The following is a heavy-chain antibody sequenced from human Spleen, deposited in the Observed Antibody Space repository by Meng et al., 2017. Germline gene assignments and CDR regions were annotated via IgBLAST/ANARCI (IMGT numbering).Heavy chain of an antibody. CDR2: INHSGST. CDR3: ARGPTTMAHDFDY. D-gene: IGHD4-11*01. J-gene: IGHJ4*02. V-gene: IGHV4-34*01. Sequence: QVQLQRWGAGLLSPSETLSLTSVVSGGSSSDYYWSWIRQPPGKGLEWIGEINHSGSTNYNPSLESRATISVDTSQNNLSLKLSSVTAADSAVYYCARGPTTMAHDFDYWGQGTLVTVSS. CDR1: GGSSSDYY.